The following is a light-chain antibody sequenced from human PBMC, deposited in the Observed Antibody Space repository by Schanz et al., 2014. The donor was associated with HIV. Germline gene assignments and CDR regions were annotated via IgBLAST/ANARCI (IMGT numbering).Light chain of an antibody. CDR3: NSYTSKNTPI. CDR1: SSDVGGYNH. V-gene: IGLV2-14*03. CDR2: DVD. J-gene: IGLJ2*01. Sequence: QSALTQPPSASGSPGQSVTISCTGTSSDVGGYNHVSWYQQHPGKAPKLILYDVDNRPAGVSNRFSGSKSGNTASLTISGLQAEDEADYYCNSYTSKNTPIFGGGTKLTVL.